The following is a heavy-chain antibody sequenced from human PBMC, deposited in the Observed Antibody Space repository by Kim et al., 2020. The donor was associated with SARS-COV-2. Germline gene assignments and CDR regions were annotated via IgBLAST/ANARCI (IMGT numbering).Heavy chain of an antibody. V-gene: IGHV4-39*01. Sequence: SETLSLTCTVSGGSISSSSYYWGWIRQPPGKGLEWIGSIYYSGSTYYNPSLKSRVTISVDTSKNQFSLKLSSVTAADTAVYYCARRAPTGWEWEAFDYWGQGTLVTVSS. D-gene: IGHD1-26*01. J-gene: IGHJ4*02. CDR2: IYYSGST. CDR3: ARRAPTGWEWEAFDY. CDR1: GGSISSSSYY.